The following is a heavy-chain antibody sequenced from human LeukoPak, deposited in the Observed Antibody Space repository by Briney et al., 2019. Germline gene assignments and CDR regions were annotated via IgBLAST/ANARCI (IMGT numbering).Heavy chain of an antibody. CDR1: GFTFSSYA. Sequence: AGGSLRLSCAASGFTFSSYAMRWVRQAPGKGLEWVSAISGSGGSTYYADSVKGRFTISRDNSKNTLYLQMNSLRAEDTAVYYCAKDMTTVTYTSDYWGQGTLVTVSS. CDR3: AKDMTTVTYTSDY. J-gene: IGHJ4*02. D-gene: IGHD4-17*01. V-gene: IGHV3-23*01. CDR2: ISGSGGST.